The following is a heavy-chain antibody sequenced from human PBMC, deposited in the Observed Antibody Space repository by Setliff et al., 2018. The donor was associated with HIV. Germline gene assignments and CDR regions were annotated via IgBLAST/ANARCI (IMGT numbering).Heavy chain of an antibody. CDR1: NYSISSGHY. J-gene: IGHJ4*02. Sequence: PSETLSLTCTISNYSISSGHYWGWIRQSPGKGLEWIGNIYHVGRAFYGPSLESRVSISVDTSKNQFSLGLTSVTAADTAVYYCARLLGGTVVVINAGFDYWGQGTLVTVSS. D-gene: IGHD2-15*01. CDR3: ARLLGGTVVVINAGFDY. V-gene: IGHV4-38-2*02. CDR2: IYHVGRA.